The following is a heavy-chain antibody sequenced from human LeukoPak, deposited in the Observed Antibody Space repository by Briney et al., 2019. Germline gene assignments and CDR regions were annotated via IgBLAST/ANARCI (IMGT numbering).Heavy chain of an antibody. J-gene: IGHJ6*03. CDR1: GGSISSYY. Sequence: SETLSLTCTVSGGSISSYYWSWIRQPPGKGLEWIGYIYYSGSTNYNPSLKSRVTISVDTSKNQFSLKLSSVTAADTAVYYCASTGRYFDPGYYYYMDVWGKGATVTVSS. CDR2: IYYSGST. CDR3: ASTGRYFDPGYYYYMDV. D-gene: IGHD3-9*01. V-gene: IGHV4-59*08.